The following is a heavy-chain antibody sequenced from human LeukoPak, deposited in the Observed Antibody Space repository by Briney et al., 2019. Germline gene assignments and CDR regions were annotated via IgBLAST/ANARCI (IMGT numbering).Heavy chain of an antibody. D-gene: IGHD3-22*01. CDR2: ISSSSSYI. V-gene: IGHV3-21*01. CDR1: GFTFSSYS. Sequence: GGTLRLSCAASGFTFSSYSMNWVRQAPGKGLEWVSSISSSSSYIYYADSVKGRFTISRDNAKNSLYLQMNSLRAEDTAVYYCARDSSSGQDYWGQGTLVTVSS. CDR3: ARDSSSGQDY. J-gene: IGHJ4*02.